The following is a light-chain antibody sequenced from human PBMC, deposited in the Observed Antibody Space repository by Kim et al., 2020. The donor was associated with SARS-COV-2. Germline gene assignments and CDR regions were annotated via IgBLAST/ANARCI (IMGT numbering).Light chain of an antibody. CDR2: WSD. CDR1: APIPGSHY. V-gene: IGLV1-47*01. Sequence: GQRVTDPCTKNAPIPGSHYVYWYRQLPGMAPTLLIYWSDQRAPGVPQRFSASKSGTTASLAISGLRSEDEAYYYCATWDASLSAWVFGGGTQLTVL. J-gene: IGLJ3*02. CDR3: ATWDASLSAWV.